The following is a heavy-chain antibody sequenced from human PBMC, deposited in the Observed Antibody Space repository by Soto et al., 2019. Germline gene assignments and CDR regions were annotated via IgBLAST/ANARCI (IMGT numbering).Heavy chain of an antibody. CDR2: ISYDGSNK. J-gene: IGHJ4*02. D-gene: IGHD3-16*02. CDR1: GFTFSSYG. CDR3: AQTYYDYVWGSYRYVGY. Sequence: QVQLVESGGGVVQPGRSLRLSCAASGFTFSSYGMHWVRQAPGKGLEWGAVISYDGSNKYYADSVKGRFTISRDNSKNTLYLQMNSLRAEDTAVYYCAQTYYDYVWGSYRYVGYWGQGTLVTVSS. V-gene: IGHV3-30*03.